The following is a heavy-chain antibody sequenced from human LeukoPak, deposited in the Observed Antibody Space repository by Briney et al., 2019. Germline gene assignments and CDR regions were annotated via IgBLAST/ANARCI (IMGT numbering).Heavy chain of an antibody. D-gene: IGHD2-15*01. V-gene: IGHV1-2*02. CDR2: INPNSGGT. J-gene: IGHJ5*02. CDR1: GYTFTGYY. Sequence: ASVKVSCKASGYTFTGYYMHWVRQAPGQGLEWMGWINPNSGGTNYAQKFQGRVTMTRDTSISAAYMELSRLRSDDTAVYYCARDGHPRYSAPYNWFDPWGQGTLVTVSS. CDR3: ARDGHPRYSAPYNWFDP.